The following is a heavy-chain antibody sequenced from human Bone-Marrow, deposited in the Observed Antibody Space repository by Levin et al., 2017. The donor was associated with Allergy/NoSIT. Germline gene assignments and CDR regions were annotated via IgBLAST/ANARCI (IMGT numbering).Heavy chain of an antibody. CDR2: INPNSGGT. V-gene: IGHV1-2*06. CDR3: ARVERYCSGGSCYSDY. J-gene: IGHJ4*02. Sequence: ASVKVSCKASGYTFTGYYMHWVRQAPGQGLEWMGRINPNSGGTNYAQKFQGRVTMTRDTSISTAYMELSRLRSDDTAVYYCARVERYCSGGSCYSDYWGQGTLVTVSS. CDR1: GYTFTGYY. D-gene: IGHD2-15*01.